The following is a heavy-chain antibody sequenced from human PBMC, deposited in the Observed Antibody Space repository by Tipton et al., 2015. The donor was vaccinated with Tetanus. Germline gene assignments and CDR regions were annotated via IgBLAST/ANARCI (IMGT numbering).Heavy chain of an antibody. V-gene: IGHV1-69*01. CDR1: GGTFSSYA. J-gene: IGHJ6*02. D-gene: IGHD3-9*01. Sequence: QVQLVQSGPEVKKPGSSVKVSCKASGGTFSSYAISWVRQAPGQGLEWMGGIIPIFGTANYAQKFQGRVTITADESTSTAYMELSSLRSEDTAVYYCACTHLSLGPAGVRYSYYYGMDVWGQGTTVTVSS. CDR2: IIPIFGTA. CDR3: ACTHLSLGPAGVRYSYYYGMDV.